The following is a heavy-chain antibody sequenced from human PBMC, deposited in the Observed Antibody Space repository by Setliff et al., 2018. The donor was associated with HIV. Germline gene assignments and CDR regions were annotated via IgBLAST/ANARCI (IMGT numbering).Heavy chain of an antibody. D-gene: IGHD2-21*01. CDR2: IYPGDSDT. CDR1: GYIFTDYW. J-gene: IGHJ6*03. CDR3: ARAPRSPLRWRDNLLSSSSFFMDV. Sequence: AGESLKISCEASGYIFTDYWIGWVRQMPGKGLEGMGIIYPGDSDTRYSPSFQGQVTFSADKSISAVYLQWDSLKASDSAIYYCARAPRSPLRWRDNLLSSSSFFMDVWGKGTTVTVSS. V-gene: IGHV5-51*01.